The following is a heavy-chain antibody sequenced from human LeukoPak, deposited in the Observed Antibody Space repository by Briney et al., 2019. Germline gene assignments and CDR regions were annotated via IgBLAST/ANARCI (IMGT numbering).Heavy chain of an antibody. CDR3: ARGSIAVDY. J-gene: IGHJ4*02. CDR1: GFTFSSYW. Sequence: PGGSLRLSCAASGFTFSSYWVSWVRQAPGKGLEWVASIKQDGSEKYYVDSVKGRFTISRDNAKNSLYLQMNSLRAEDTAVYYCARGSIAVDYWGQGTLVTVSS. CDR2: IKQDGSEK. V-gene: IGHV3-7*01. D-gene: IGHD6-13*01.